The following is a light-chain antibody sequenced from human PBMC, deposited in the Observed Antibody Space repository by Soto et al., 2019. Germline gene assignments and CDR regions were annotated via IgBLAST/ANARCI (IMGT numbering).Light chain of an antibody. CDR2: LAS. J-gene: IGKJ2*01. CDR1: QDISTY. V-gene: IGKV1-9*01. Sequence: DINLTQSPSFLSAYEGDRVTVTCRASQDISTYLAWFQQKPGKAPQLLVYLASTLQGGVPSRFSGRGSGTEFSLTISSLQPEDFATYYCQQLRTYPYTLGQGTKVDI. CDR3: QQLRTYPYT.